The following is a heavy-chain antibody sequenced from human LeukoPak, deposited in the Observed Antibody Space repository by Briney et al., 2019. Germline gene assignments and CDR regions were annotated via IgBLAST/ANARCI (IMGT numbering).Heavy chain of an antibody. CDR3: TRRVDATRWYDP. J-gene: IGHJ5*02. D-gene: IGHD2-15*01. CDR2: INGDGSTT. CDR1: GFSFSTYW. Sequence: GGSLRLSCAASGFSFSTYWMHWIRQAPGEGLVWVSRINGDGSTTNYADSVKGRFTISRDNAKNTLYLQMNSLRAEDTAVYYCTRRVDATRWYDPWGQGTLVTVSS. V-gene: IGHV3-74*01.